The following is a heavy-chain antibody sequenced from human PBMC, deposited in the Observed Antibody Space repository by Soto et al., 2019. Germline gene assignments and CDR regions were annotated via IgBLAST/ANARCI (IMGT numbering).Heavy chain of an antibody. CDR1: GFTFSSYG. V-gene: IGHV3-33*01. J-gene: IGHJ2*01. D-gene: IGHD3-10*01. CDR3: ARDRRDITMVRGVSWYFDL. Sequence: QVQLVESGGGVVQPGRSLRLSCAASGFTFSSYGMHWVRQAPGKGLEWVAVIWYDGTNKYYAESVKGRFTISRDNSKNTLYLQMNSLRAEDTAVYYCARDRRDITMVRGVSWYFDLWGRGTLVTVSS. CDR2: IWYDGTNK.